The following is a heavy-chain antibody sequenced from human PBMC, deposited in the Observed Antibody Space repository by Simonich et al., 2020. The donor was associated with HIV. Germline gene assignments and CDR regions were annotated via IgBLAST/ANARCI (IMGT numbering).Heavy chain of an antibody. CDR1: GFIFRSYG. CDR3: ARDFITVAAPDY. J-gene: IGHJ4*02. D-gene: IGHD1-20*01. V-gene: IGHV3-33*01. Sequence: QVQLVESGGGVVQPGRSLRLSCAASGFIFRSYGMHWVRQAAGKGLEWGGVMWNDGRNKYYADSVRGRFTISRDNSKNTLYLQMNSLSAEDTAVYYCARDFITVAAPDYWGQGTLVTVSS. CDR2: MWNDGRNK.